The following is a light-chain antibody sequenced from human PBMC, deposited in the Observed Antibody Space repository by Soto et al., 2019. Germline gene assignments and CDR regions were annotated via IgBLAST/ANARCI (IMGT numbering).Light chain of an antibody. CDR2: WAS. V-gene: IGKV4-1*01. J-gene: IGKJ1*01. CDR1: QSVLYSSNNKNY. CDR3: QQYDSTPPA. Sequence: DIVMTQSPDSLAVSLGERATINCKSSQSVLYSSNNKNYLAWYQQKPGQPPKLLIDWASTRESGVPDRFSGSGSGTDFTLTISSLQAEDVAVYDCQQYDSTPPAFGQGTKVEIK.